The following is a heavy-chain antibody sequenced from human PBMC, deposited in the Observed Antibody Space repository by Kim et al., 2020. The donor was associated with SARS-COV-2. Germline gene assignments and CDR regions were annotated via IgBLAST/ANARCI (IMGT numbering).Heavy chain of an antibody. J-gene: IGHJ4*02. CDR3: AGVSYSGTWVFDF. CDR2: VYYSGST. CDR1: GDSISSFY. Sequence: SETLSLTCTVSGDSISSFYWSWVRQPPGKGLEWIGYVYYSGSTNYSPSFKSRVTILVDTSKKQFSLKLNSVTAADTAVYFCAGVSYSGTWVFDFWGQGAL. V-gene: IGHV4-59*01. D-gene: IGHD6-13*01.